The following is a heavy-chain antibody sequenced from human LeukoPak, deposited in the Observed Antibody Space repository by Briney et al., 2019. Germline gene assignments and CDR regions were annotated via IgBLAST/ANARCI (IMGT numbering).Heavy chain of an antibody. CDR2: IYYSGST. Sequence: SETLSLTCTVSGGSISSYYWSWIRQPLGQGLEWIGHIYYSGSTNYNPSLKSRLTISVDRSKNQFSLKLSSVTAADTAVYYCARNAEYFQYWGQGTLVTVSS. J-gene: IGHJ1*01. CDR3: ARNAEYFQY. V-gene: IGHV4-59*01. CDR1: GGSISSYY.